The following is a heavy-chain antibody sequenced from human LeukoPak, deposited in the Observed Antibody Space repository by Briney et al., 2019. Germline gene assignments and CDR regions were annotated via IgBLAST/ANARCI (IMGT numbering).Heavy chain of an antibody. Sequence: PSETLSLTCAVSGGSISSSNWWSWVRQPPGKGLEWIGYIYYSGSTNYNPSLKSRVTISVDTSKNQFSMKLSSVTAADTAVYYCATENWGDAFDIWGQGTMVTVSS. J-gene: IGHJ3*02. V-gene: IGHV4-4*02. CDR1: GGSISSSNW. D-gene: IGHD7-27*01. CDR2: IYYSGST. CDR3: ATENWGDAFDI.